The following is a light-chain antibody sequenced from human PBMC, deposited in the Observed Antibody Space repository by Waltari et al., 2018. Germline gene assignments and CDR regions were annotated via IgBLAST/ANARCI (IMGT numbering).Light chain of an antibody. J-gene: IGLJ1*01. CDR2: EEN. V-gene: IGLV2-18*02. Sequence: QSALTQPPSVSGSPGQSVTISCSGTTSDLGCHQIACWYQQSPGTAPKLIIQEENTRPSGVPARFSGSKSGNTASLTISGLQAEDEADYYCTSYTSISTYVFGTGAKVTVL. CDR1: TSDLGCHQI. CDR3: TSYTSISTYV.